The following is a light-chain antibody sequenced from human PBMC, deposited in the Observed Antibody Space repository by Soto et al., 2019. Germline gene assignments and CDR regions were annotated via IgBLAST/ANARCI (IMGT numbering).Light chain of an antibody. J-gene: IGKJ2*01. Sequence: EVVLTQSPGTLSLSPGERATPSCRASQSVSNNYFAWYQQKPGQAPRLLIFGSSDRATGIPDRFSGSGSGTDFTLTISRLEPEDFAVYYCQQYGSLPPYTFGQGTKLEIK. V-gene: IGKV3-20*01. CDR3: QQYGSLPPYT. CDR1: QSVSNNY. CDR2: GSS.